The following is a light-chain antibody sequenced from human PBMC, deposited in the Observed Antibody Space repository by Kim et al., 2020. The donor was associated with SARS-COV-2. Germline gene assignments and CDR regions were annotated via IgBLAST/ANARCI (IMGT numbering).Light chain of an antibody. CDR2: GAS. CDR3: QQYGSSPRVT. Sequence: EIVLTQSPGTLSFSPGERATLSCRASQSVSSNYLAWYQQKPGQTPRLLIYGASSRATGIPDRFSGSGSGTDFTLTISRLEPEDFAVYYCQQYGSSPRVTFGGGTKVDIK. V-gene: IGKV3-20*01. CDR1: QSVSSNY. J-gene: IGKJ4*01.